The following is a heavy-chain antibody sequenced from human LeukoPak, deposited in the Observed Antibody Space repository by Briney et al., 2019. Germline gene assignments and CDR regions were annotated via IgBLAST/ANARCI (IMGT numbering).Heavy chain of an antibody. V-gene: IGHV4-31*03. CDR3: ASLITMIVV. Sequence: SQTLSLTCTVSGGSISSGGYHWSWIRQHPGKGLEWIGYIYYSGSTYYNPSLKSRVTISVDTSKNQFSLKLSSVTAADTAVYYCASLITMIVVWGQGTLVTVSS. J-gene: IGHJ4*02. CDR2: IYYSGST. D-gene: IGHD3-22*01. CDR1: GGSISSGGYH.